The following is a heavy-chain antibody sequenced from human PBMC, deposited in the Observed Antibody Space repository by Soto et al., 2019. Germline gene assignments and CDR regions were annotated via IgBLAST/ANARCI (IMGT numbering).Heavy chain of an antibody. D-gene: IGHD5-18*01. CDR2: IWYDGSKK. V-gene: IGHV3-33*01. CDR1: GFNLRTYG. Sequence: QVQLVESGGGVVQPGRSSRLSCETSGFNLRTYGMHWVRQAPGKGLEWVAVIWYDGSKKFYGDSVRGRFTISRDNSKNTLYLQMNSLRAEDTAVYYCARNHRDTYGFVFDLWGQGTLVTVAS. CDR3: ARNHRDTYGFVFDL. J-gene: IGHJ4*02.